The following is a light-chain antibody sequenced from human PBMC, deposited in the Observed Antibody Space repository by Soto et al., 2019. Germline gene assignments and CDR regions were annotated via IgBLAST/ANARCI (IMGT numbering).Light chain of an antibody. V-gene: IGKV3-11*01. Sequence: EIVLTQSPGTLSLSPGARAPLSCRARQSVSSYLAWYPQIPGQAPRLLIYDASTRATGIPARFSGSGSGTDFTLTISSLEPEDFAVYYCQQRSNRPPGITFGQGTRLEI. J-gene: IGKJ5*01. CDR2: DAS. CDR3: QQRSNRPPGIT. CDR1: QSVSSY.